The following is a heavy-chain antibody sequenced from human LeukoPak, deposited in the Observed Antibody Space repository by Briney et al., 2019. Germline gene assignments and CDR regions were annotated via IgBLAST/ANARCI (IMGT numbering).Heavy chain of an antibody. CDR2: INPNSGGT. CDR3: ARANALYCSSTSCLFDY. Sequence: GASVKVSCKASGYTFTGYYMHWVRQAPGQGLGWMAWINPNSGGTYYAQNFHDRITMTRDTSISTAYMELSRLRSDDTAIYYCARANALYCSSTSCLFDYWGQGTLVTVSS. J-gene: IGHJ4*02. V-gene: IGHV1-2*02. CDR1: GYTFTGYY. D-gene: IGHD2-2*01.